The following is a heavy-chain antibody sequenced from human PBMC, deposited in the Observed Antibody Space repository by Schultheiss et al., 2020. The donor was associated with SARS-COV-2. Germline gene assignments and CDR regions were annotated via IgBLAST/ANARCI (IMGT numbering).Heavy chain of an antibody. CDR2: LFHGGNT. CDR3: ARVSCSSPSCYEDAIDS. J-gene: IGHJ4*02. V-gene: IGHV4-39*01. CDR1: GASISSSSYY. Sequence: GSLRLSCTVSGASISSSSYYWGWIRQPPGKGLEWVGTLFHGGNTDNNPSLRGRVSVSVDTSKGQFSLRLNSVTAADTAVYYCARVSCSSPSCYEDAIDSWGQGHQVTVSS. D-gene: IGHD2-2*01.